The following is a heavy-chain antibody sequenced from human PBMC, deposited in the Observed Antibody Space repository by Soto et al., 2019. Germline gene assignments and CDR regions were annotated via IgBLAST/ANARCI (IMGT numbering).Heavy chain of an antibody. CDR2: KSYDGGNK. D-gene: IGHD6-13*01. Sequence: QVQLVESGGGVVQPGRSLRLSCAASGFTFSIYAMQWVRQAPGKGLEWVAVKSYDGGNKYYADSVKGRFTLSRDSSENTLYLPMNSLRAEDTAVYYCARDQQSTLYYYDGMDVWGQGTTVTVSS. V-gene: IGHV3-30-3*01. J-gene: IGHJ6*02. CDR1: GFTFSIYA. CDR3: ARDQQSTLYYYDGMDV.